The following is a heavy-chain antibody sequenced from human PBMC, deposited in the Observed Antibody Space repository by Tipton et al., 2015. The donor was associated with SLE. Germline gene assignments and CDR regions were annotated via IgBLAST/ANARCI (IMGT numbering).Heavy chain of an antibody. Sequence: SLRLSCAASGFTFSSYAMSWVRQAPGKGLEWVSAISGSGGGTYYADSVKGRFTISRDNSKNTLYLQMNSLRAEDTAVYYCAIGEGYSTSFVPEYFQHWGQGTLVTVSS. CDR2: ISGSGGGT. CDR3: AIGEGYSTSFVPEYFQH. CDR1: GFTFSSYA. V-gene: IGHV3-23*01. J-gene: IGHJ1*01. D-gene: IGHD6-13*01.